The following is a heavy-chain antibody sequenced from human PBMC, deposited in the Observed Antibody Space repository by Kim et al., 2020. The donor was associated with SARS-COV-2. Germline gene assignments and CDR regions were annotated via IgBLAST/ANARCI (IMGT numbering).Heavy chain of an antibody. CDR1: GGSISSYY. V-gene: IGHV4-59*13. CDR3: ARDRGLRYFDWLDYYYGM. J-gene: IGHJ6*01. Sequence: SETLSLTCTVSGGSISSYYWSWIRQPPGKGLEWIGYIYYSGSTNYNPSLKSRVTISVDTSKNQFSLKLSSVTAADTAVYYCARDRGLRYFDWLDYYYGM. CDR2: IYYSGST. D-gene: IGHD3-9*01.